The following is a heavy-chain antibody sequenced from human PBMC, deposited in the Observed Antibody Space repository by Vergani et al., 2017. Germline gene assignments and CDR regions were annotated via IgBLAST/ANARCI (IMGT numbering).Heavy chain of an antibody. D-gene: IGHD2-2*01. CDR2: IIHSGST. CDR3: ARGVRYCSSTSCYGRYYYYYGMDV. Sequence: QLQLQESGPGLVKPSETLSPTCTVYGGSFSGYYWSWIRQPPGKGLEWVGEIIHSGSTNYNPPLKSRVTISVDTSKNQFSLKLSSMTAADTAVYYCARGVRYCSSTSCYGRYYYYYGMDVWGQGTTVTVSS. CDR1: GGSFSGYY. J-gene: IGHJ6*02. V-gene: IGHV4-34*01.